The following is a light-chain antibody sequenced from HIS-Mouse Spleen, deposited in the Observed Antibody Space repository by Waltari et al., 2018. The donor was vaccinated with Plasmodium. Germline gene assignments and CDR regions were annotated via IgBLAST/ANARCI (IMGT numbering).Light chain of an antibody. Sequence: DIQFTQSPSFLSASVGARVTLTFRASQGISSYLAWYQQKPGKAPKLLIYAASTLQSGVPSRCSGSGSGTEFTLTISSLQPEDFATYYCQQLNSYPTFGGGTKVEIK. J-gene: IGKJ4*01. CDR1: QGISSY. CDR2: AAS. CDR3: QQLNSYPT. V-gene: IGKV1-9*01.